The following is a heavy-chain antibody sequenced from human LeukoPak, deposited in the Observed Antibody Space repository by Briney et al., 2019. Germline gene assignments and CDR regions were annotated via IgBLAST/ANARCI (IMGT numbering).Heavy chain of an antibody. CDR3: ARGPYYGSGSYYNSFDY. D-gene: IGHD3-10*01. CDR2: MNPNSGNT. CDR1: GYTFTRYD. J-gene: IGHJ4*02. V-gene: IGHV1-8*01. Sequence: ASGKVSCKASGYTFTRYDINWVRHAPGQGLEWMGRMNPNSGNTGYAQKFQGRVTMTRNTSISTAYMELSSLRSEDTAVYYCARGPYYGSGSYYNSFDYWGQGTLVTVSS.